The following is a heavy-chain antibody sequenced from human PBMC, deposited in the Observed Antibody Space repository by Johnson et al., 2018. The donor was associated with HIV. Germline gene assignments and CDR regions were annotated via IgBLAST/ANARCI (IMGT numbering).Heavy chain of an antibody. Sequence: QVQLVESGGGVVQPGRSLRLSCAASGFTFSSSGMHWVRQAPGKGLEWVAAIWYDGSKTYYADSVKGRFTLSRDNSKNTLYLQMHSLRADDTAVYYCASGEDYGGNYGAFDIWGQGTMVTVSS. J-gene: IGHJ3*02. CDR2: IWYDGSKT. CDR1: GFTFSSSG. D-gene: IGHD4-23*01. V-gene: IGHV3-30*19. CDR3: ASGEDYGGNYGAFDI.